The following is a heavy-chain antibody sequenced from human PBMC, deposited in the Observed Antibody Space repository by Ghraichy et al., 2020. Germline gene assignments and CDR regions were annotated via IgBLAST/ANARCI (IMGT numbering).Heavy chain of an antibody. J-gene: IGHJ4*01. CDR1: GFTFSSYP. CDR3: AREGEYYYDSRGSFDS. CDR2: MSSNGKDQ. Sequence: GGSLRLSCAASGFTFSSYPMHWVRQAPGKGLEWVATMSSNGKDQFYADSVKGRFTISTDISTNTVYLQMNSLRTEDMALYYCAREGEYYYDSRGSFDSWGQGTLVTVSS. D-gene: IGHD3-22*01. V-gene: IGHV3-30*04.